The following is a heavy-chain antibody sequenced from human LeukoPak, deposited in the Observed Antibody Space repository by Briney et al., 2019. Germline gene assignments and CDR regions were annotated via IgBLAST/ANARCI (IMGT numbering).Heavy chain of an antibody. Sequence: GGSLRLSCAASGFTFSTYSMNWVRQAPGKGLEWVSSISSSSNHVYTADSLKGQFTISRDNAKNSLYLQMSSLRAEDTAVYYCARDYSGSGYELDYWGQGTLVTVSS. CDR2: ISSSSNHV. CDR3: ARDYSGSGYELDY. V-gene: IGHV3-21*01. CDR1: GFTFSTYS. J-gene: IGHJ4*02. D-gene: IGHD5-12*01.